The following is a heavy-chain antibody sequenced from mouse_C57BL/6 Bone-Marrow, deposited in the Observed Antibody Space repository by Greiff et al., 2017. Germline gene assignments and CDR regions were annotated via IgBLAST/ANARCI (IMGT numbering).Heavy chain of an antibody. CDR3: ARDLWLRYFDV. J-gene: IGHJ1*03. CDR2: INYDGSST. D-gene: IGHD2-2*01. Sequence: EVMLVESEGGLVQPGSSMKLSCTASGFTFSDYYMAWVRQVPEKGLEWVANINYDGSSTYYLDSLKSRFIISRDNAKNILYLQMSSLKSEDTATYYCARDLWLRYFDVWGTGTTVTVSS. CDR1: GFTFSDYY. V-gene: IGHV5-16*01.